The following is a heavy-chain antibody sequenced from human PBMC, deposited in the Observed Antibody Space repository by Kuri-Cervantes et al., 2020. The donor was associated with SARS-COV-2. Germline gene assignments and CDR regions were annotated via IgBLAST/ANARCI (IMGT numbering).Heavy chain of an antibody. CDR2: INTKTGNP. D-gene: IGHD2-8*02. CDR1: RYSFTNYG. Sequence: ASVKVSCKASRYSFTNYGLNWVRQAPGQGLEWMGWINTKTGNPKYAQDFTGRFFFSLDTSVSTTYLQISSLEAADTAVYYCARDIEATYVLSPFYYGMDVWGQGTTVTVSS. J-gene: IGHJ6*02. CDR3: ARDIEATYVLSPFYYGMDV. V-gene: IGHV7-4-1*02.